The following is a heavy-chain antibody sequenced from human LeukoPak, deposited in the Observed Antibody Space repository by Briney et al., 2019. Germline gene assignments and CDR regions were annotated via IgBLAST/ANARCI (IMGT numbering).Heavy chain of an antibody. V-gene: IGHV4-39*01. CDR3: ARQLPTAAADTGGYFDY. Sequence: SETLSLTRTVSGDSISPMSSSTFYWGWIRQAPGKGLEWIGSLYYGENAHYNPSLKSRATLSVDTSNNQFSLKLNSVTAADAAVYFCARQLPTAAADTGGYFDYWGQGAVVTVSS. CDR1: GDSISPMSSSTFY. J-gene: IGHJ4*02. D-gene: IGHD6-25*01. CDR2: LYYGENA.